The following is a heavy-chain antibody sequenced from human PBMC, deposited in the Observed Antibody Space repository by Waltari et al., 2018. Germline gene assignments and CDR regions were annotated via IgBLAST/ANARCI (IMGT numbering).Heavy chain of an antibody. D-gene: IGHD6-13*01. Sequence: EVQLVESGGGLVQPGGSLRLSCAASGFTFSSYAMSWVCQAPGKVLEWVSAISGSGCITYYADSVKGRFTISRDNSKNTLYLQMNSLRAEDTAVYYCAKGNSYSSSPRDPMDVWGKGTTVIVSS. V-gene: IGHV3-23*04. CDR1: GFTFSSYA. J-gene: IGHJ6*03. CDR3: AKGNSYSSSPRDPMDV. CDR2: ISGSGCIT.